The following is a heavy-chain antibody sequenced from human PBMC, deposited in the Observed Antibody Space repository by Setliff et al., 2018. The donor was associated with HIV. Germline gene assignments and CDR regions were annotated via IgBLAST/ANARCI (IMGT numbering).Heavy chain of an antibody. J-gene: IGHJ6*03. CDR3: HCFMAG. V-gene: IGHV3-74*03. CDR1: EFTFSDSW. CDR2: INSDGSTT. Sequence: LRLSCEASEFTFSDSWMHWVRQAPGKGLVWVSTINSDGSTTTYADSVKGRFTISRDNAKNTLYLQMNSLRGEDTAVYYCHCFMAGWGKGTTVTVSS.